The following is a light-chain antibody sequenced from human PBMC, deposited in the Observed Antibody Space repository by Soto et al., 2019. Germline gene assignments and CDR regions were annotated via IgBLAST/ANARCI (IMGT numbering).Light chain of an antibody. Sequence: EIVLTQSPATLSVSPGERATLSCRASQSVSSYLAWYQQKPGQAPRLLIFDGSSRATGIPDRFSGSGSGTDFTLTISRLEPEDFAVYYCQQYGSSSWTFGQGTKVDIK. CDR1: QSVSSY. CDR2: DGS. J-gene: IGKJ1*01. V-gene: IGKV3-20*01. CDR3: QQYGSSSWT.